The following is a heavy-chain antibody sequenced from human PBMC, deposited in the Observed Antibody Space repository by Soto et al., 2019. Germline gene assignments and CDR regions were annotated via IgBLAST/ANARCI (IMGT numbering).Heavy chain of an antibody. Sequence: EVQLVDSGGGLVQPGGSLRLSCVGSGFTFSDHAMKWVRQAPGKGLEWVSFISSGAGSTVYYADSVKGRFTISRDNARTSLYLQMNNLTDEDTGVYYCARKFASWAQGILVTVSS. V-gene: IGHV3-48*02. CDR3: ARKFAS. CDR2: ISSGAGSTV. J-gene: IGHJ4*02. CDR1: GFTFSDHA.